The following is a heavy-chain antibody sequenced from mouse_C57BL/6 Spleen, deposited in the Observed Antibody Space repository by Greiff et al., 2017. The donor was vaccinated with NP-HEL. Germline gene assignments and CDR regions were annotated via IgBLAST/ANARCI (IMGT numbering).Heavy chain of an antibody. J-gene: IGHJ3*01. CDR1: GYSITSGYY. D-gene: IGHD2-4*01. CDR2: ISYDGSN. CDR3: AIYYDYTWFAY. V-gene: IGHV3-6*01. Sequence: EVKLVESGPGLVKPSQSLSLTCSVTGYSITSGYYWNWIRQFPGNKLEWMGYISYDGSNNYNPSLKNRISITRDTSKNQFFLKLNSVTTEDTATYYCAIYYDYTWFAYWGQGTLVTVSA.